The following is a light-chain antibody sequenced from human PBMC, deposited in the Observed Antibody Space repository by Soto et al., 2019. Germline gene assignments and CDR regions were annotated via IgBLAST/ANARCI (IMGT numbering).Light chain of an antibody. J-gene: IGKJ3*01. CDR1: QDVRKY. CDR3: QKRHNLPHT. CDR2: DAS. V-gene: IGKV1-33*01. Sequence: DIQMTQSPSSLSASVGDRVTITCQASQDVRKYLSWYQQKARKAPKLLIYDASNLETGVPSRFSGSGSGTDFTFPISSLQPEDIETYYCQKRHNLPHTFGPGTKVDIK.